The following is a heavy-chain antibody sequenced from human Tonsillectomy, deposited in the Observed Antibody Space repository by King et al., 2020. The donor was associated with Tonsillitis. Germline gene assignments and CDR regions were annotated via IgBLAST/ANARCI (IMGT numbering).Heavy chain of an antibody. D-gene: IGHD3-22*01. CDR3: AKDFFYYDSGVHY. V-gene: IGHV3-23*04. J-gene: IGHJ4*02. CDR2: ISGSGHST. Sequence: VQLVESGGGLVQPGGSLRLSCAASGFTFSSYAISWVRQSPGKGLEWVSSISGSGHSTYHADAVQGRFTISRDNSKNTLYLQMNSLRAEDTAVYYCAKDFFYYDSGVHYWGQGTLVTVSS. CDR1: GFTFSSYA.